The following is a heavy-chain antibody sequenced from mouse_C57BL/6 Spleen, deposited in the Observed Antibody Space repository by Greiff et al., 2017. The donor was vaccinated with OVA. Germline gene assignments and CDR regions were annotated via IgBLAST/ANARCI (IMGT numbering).Heavy chain of an antibody. CDR2: INPSSGYT. CDR3: ARSYYSNYGAMDY. V-gene: IGHV1-7*01. CDR1: GYTFTSYW. J-gene: IGHJ4*01. D-gene: IGHD2-5*01. Sequence: QVQLQQSGAELAKPGASVKLSCKASGYTFTSYWMHWVKQRPGQGLEWIGYINPSSGYTKYNQKFKDKATLTADKSSSTAYMQLSSLTYEDSAVYYYARSYYSNYGAMDYWGQGTSVTVSS.